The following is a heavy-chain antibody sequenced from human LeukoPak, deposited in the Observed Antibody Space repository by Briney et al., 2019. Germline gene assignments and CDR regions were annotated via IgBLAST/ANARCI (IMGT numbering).Heavy chain of an antibody. D-gene: IGHD2-21*02. Sequence: GGSLRLSCAASGFSFSSYAMSWVRQAPGKGLEWVGRIKRKTDGGTTDYAAPVKGRFTISRDDSKNTLYLQMNSLKTEDTAVFYCVTENRYFDYWGQGTLVTASS. CDR3: VTENRYFDY. V-gene: IGHV3-15*01. J-gene: IGHJ4*02. CDR2: IKRKTDGGTT. CDR1: GFSFSSYA.